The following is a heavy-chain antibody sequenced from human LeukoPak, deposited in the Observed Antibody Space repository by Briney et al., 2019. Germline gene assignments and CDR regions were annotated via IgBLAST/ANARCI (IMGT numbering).Heavy chain of an antibody. CDR1: GFTFNKYW. V-gene: IGHV3-7*01. D-gene: IGHD7-27*01. CDR3: ARENWGPDY. Sequence: GGSLRLSCAASGFTFNKYWRTWDRQAPGKGLEWVANIKQDGSDKHYVSSVKGRFTISRDNAKNSVYLQMNSLRDEDTAIYYCARENWGPDYWGQGTLVTVSS. CDR2: IKQDGSDK. J-gene: IGHJ4*02.